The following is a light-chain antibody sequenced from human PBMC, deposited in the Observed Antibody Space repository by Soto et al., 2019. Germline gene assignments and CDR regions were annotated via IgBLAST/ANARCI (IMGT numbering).Light chain of an antibody. V-gene: IGKV3-11*01. CDR1: QSVSSY. J-gene: IGKJ1*01. CDR2: VAS. CDR3: QQRINWPWT. Sequence: EIVLTQSPATLSLSPGERATLSCRASQSVSSYLAWYQQKPGQAPRLLISVASNRATGIPARFSGSGSGTDFALTISRLEPEDFAVYYCQQRINWPWTCGQGTKVEIK.